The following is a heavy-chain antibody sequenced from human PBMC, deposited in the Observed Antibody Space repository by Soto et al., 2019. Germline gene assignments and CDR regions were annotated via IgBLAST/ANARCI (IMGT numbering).Heavy chain of an antibody. Sequence: GGSLRLSCAASGFTFSSYAMSWVRQAPGKGLEWVSAISGSGGSTYYADSVKGRFTISRDNSKNTLYLQMNSLRAEGTAVYYCAKEKLADIWGSYRPYFDYWGQGTLVTVSS. CDR1: GFTFSSYA. J-gene: IGHJ4*02. V-gene: IGHV3-23*01. CDR2: ISGSGGST. D-gene: IGHD3-16*02. CDR3: AKEKLADIWGSYRPYFDY.